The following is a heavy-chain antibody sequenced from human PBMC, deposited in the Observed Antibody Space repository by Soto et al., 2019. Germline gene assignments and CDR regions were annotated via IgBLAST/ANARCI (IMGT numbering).Heavy chain of an antibody. CDR2: VHYTGST. Sequence: SETLSLTCSVSGDSISSTGFYWSWIRQLPGKALEWIGYVHYTGSTSYTPSLKSRLVISLDASKNQFSLSLSSVTSADTAVYYCARDHRSLGDYYGIDVWGQGTTVTVSS. CDR3: ARDHRSLGDYYGIDV. D-gene: IGHD3-10*01. J-gene: IGHJ6*02. V-gene: IGHV4-31*03. CDR1: GDSISSTGFY.